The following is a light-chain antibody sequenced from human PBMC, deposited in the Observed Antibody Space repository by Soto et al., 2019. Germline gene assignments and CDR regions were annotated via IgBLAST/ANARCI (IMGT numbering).Light chain of an antibody. V-gene: IGKV1-27*01. Sequence: DIQTTQSPSSLSASVGDRVTITCRASQAISNSLAWYQQRPGNAPKLLIYAASTLQSGVPSRFSGSGSGTDFTLTISGLQPEDVATYYCQKYFSAPWTFGQGTKVEIK. CDR2: AAS. J-gene: IGKJ1*01. CDR1: QAISNS. CDR3: QKYFSAPWT.